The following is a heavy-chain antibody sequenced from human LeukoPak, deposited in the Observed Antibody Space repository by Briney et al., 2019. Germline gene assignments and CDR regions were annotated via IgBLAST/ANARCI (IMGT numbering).Heavy chain of an antibody. V-gene: IGHV4-61*02. CDR1: GDSIYSGNYY. CDR2: IYSSGTT. J-gene: IGHJ4*02. Sequence: MSSQTLSLTCTVSGDSIYSGNYYWSWIRQPAGKGLEWIGRIYSSGTTIYNPSLKRRVTISVDTSKNQFSLKMSSVTAADTAVYYCARAGTAWNPSDYWGQGALVTVSS. CDR3: ARAGTAWNPSDY. D-gene: IGHD1-1*01.